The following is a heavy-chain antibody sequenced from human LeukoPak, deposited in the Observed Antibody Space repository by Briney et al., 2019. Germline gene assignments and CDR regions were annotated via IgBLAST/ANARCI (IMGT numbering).Heavy chain of an antibody. J-gene: IGHJ4*02. Sequence: KTSETLSLTCAVSAGSISSGSWWNWVRQPPGKGLEWIGEIYHSGSTNYNPSLKSRVTISLDKSKNQFSLKLYSVTAADTAVYYCARDLSGYSYGYLDYWGQGTLVTVSS. D-gene: IGHD5-18*01. CDR1: AGSISSGSW. V-gene: IGHV4-4*02. CDR2: IYHSGST. CDR3: ARDLSGYSYGYLDY.